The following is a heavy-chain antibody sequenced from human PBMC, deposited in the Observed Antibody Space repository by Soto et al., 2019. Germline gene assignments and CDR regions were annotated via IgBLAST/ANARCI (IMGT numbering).Heavy chain of an antibody. CDR1: GDSISSNY. D-gene: IGHD3-16*01. V-gene: IGHV4-59*01. CDR2: FHYSANT. J-gene: IGHJ5*02. Sequence: QVQLQESGPGLVKPSETLSLTCTVSGDSISSNYWSWIRQPPGKGLEWIGYFHYSANTNYNPSLRRRAIISIDTSKNQFFLKLTSVTATDTAVYYCAKTKEGGFDPWGQGILVTVSS. CDR3: AKTKEGGFDP.